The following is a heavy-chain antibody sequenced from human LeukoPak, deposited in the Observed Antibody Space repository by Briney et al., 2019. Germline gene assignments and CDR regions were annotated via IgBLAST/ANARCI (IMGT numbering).Heavy chain of an antibody. Sequence: KPGGSLRLSCAASGFTFSDYYMSWIRPAPGKGLEWISYISGTGSIKYYVDAVKGRFTISRDNTKNSLYLEMKSLTAEDTAVYYCAKDLGSRKYQLLRTGFDYWGRGTLVTVSS. V-gene: IGHV3-11*01. J-gene: IGHJ4*02. CDR1: GFTFSDYY. D-gene: IGHD2-2*01. CDR2: ISGTGSIK. CDR3: AKDLGSRKYQLLRTGFDY.